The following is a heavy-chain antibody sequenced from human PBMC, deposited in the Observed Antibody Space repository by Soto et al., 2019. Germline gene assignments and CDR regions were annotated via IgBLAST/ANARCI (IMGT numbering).Heavy chain of an antibody. CDR2: ITSGSSFI. J-gene: IGHJ6*02. CDR3: ARSQRNGAMDV. D-gene: IGHD2-8*01. Sequence: LRLSCVGSAFTFSSYSLNWVRQAPGKGLEWVSSITSGSSFIDYADSVKGRFTISRDDAKNSLFLQMSSLRADDTAVYYCARSQRNGAMDVWGQGTTVTVSS. V-gene: IGHV3-21*01. CDR1: AFTFSSYS.